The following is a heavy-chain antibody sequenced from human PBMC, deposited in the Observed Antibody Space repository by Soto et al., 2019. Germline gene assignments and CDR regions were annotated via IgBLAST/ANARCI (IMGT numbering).Heavy chain of an antibody. CDR3: ATDRPVDTRDWFDT. V-gene: IGHV3-23*01. J-gene: IGHJ5*02. Sequence: GGSLRLSCAASGFTFGTYAMNWVRQAPGKGLEWVSGITGSGGSTYYADSVKGRFTISRDNSENTLYLQMNSLRGDDTAVYYCATDRPVDTRDWFDTWGQGTLVTVSS. CDR1: GFTFGTYA. D-gene: IGHD3-3*01. CDR2: ITGSGGST.